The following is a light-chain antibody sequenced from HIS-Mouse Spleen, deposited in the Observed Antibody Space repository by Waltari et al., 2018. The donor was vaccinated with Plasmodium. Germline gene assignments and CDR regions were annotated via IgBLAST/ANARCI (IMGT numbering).Light chain of an antibody. V-gene: IGLV2-8*01. J-gene: IGLJ2*01. CDR2: EVS. CDR3: SSYAGSNNLV. CDR1: SSDVGGYNY. Sequence: QSALTQPPSASGSPGQSVTISCTGTSSDVGGYNYVSWYQQHPGKAPKLMIYEVSKRPSGVPDRVSGSKSGNTASLTVSGLQAEDEADYYCSSYAGSNNLVFGGGTK.